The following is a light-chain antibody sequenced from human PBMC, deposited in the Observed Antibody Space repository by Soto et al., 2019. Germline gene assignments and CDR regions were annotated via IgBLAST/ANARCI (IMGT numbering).Light chain of an antibody. CDR2: EVS. CDR3: CSYAGSTHVV. J-gene: IGLJ2*01. CDR1: SSDVGGYNY. V-gene: IGLV2-8*01. Sequence: QSALTQPPSASGSPGQSVTISCTGTSSDVGGYNYVSWYQQHPGKAPKLILYEVSQRPSGVPDRFSGSKSGNTASLTVSGLQAEDEADYYCCSYAGSTHVVFGGGTKLTAL.